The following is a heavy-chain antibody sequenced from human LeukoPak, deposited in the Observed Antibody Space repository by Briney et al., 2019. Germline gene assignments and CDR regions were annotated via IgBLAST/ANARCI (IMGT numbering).Heavy chain of an antibody. CDR1: GYTFTSYD. D-gene: IGHD5-24*01. CDR3: AAQGIRDGFDY. Sequence: ASVKVSCKASGYTFTSYDINWVRQATGQGLEWMGWMNPNSGNTGYAQKLQGRVTMTTDTSTSTAYMELRSLRSDDTAVYYCAAQGIRDGFDYWGQGTLVTVSS. J-gene: IGHJ4*02. V-gene: IGHV1-8*02. CDR2: MNPNSGNT.